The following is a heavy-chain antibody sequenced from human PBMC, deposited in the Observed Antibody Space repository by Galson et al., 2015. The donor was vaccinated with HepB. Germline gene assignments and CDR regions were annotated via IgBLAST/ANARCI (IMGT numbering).Heavy chain of an antibody. CDR1: GGSLTKNY. J-gene: IGHJ4*02. D-gene: IGHD5-24*01. CDR3: ARGMAETPVPLDY. Sequence: SETLSLTCSVSGGSLTKNYWTWIRQPPGKGLEWIGYIYYRHIYYTETTNYNPSLKSRVAISVDASKNQFSLILTSVTTADTAVYYCARGMAETPVPLDYWGQGILVTVSS. V-gene: IGHV4-59*01. CDR2: IYYRHIYYTETT.